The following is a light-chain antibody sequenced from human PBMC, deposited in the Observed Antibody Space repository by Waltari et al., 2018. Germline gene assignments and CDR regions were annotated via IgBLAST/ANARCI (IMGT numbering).Light chain of an antibody. V-gene: IGLV2-23*01. J-gene: IGLJ3*02. CDR2: EGN. Sequence: QSALTQPASVSGYPGQSITISCTGTISAVGGYNLVSWYQQHPGKAPKLIIYEGNKWPSGVSHRFSGSKSGNTASLTISGLQAEDEADYYCCSFAGSTTWVFGGGTTLTVL. CDR3: CSFAGSTTWV. CDR1: ISAVGGYNL.